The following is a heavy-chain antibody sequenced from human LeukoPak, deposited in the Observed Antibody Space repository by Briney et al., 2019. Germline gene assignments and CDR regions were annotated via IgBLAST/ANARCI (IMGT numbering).Heavy chain of an antibody. CDR2: IDWYGDK. CDR3: ARTTSSGSYGAFDY. V-gene: IGHV2-70*04. CDR1: GFSLSTSGMR. D-gene: IGHD1-26*01. J-gene: IGHJ4*02. Sequence: ESGPALVKPTQTLTLTYTFSGFSLSTSGMRVSWIRQPPGKALEWLARIDWYGDKFYSTSLRTRLTISNDTSKNQVVLTLTNMDPVDTATYYCARTTSSGSYGAFDYWGQGTLVTVSS.